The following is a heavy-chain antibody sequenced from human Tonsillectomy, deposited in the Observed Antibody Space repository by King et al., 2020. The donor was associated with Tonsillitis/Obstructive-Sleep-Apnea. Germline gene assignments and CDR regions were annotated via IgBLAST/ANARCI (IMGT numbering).Heavy chain of an antibody. CDR1: GGSISSISYY. CDR3: ARLSGYCSSTSCYDGVFY. D-gene: IGHD2-2*03. J-gene: IGHJ4*02. CDR2: IYYSGST. V-gene: IGHV4-39*01. Sequence: LQLQESGPGLVKPSETLSLTCTVSGGSISSISYYWGWIRQPPGKGLEWIGSIYYSGSTYYNPSLKSLFTISVDTSKNQFSLKLSSVTAADTAVYYCARLSGYCSSTSCYDGVFYWGQGTLVTVSS.